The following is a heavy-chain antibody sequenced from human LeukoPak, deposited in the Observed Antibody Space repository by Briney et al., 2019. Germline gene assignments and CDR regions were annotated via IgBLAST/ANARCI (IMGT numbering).Heavy chain of an antibody. Sequence: PGGSLRLSCAASGFTFSSYAMSLVRQAAGKGLEWVSAISGSGGSTYYADSVKGRFTISRDNSKNTLYLQMNSLRAEDTAVYYCAKGPELRFLEWLLSHFDYWGQGTLVTVSS. CDR1: GFTFSSYA. D-gene: IGHD3-3*01. CDR3: AKGPELRFLEWLLSHFDY. J-gene: IGHJ4*02. CDR2: ISGSGGST. V-gene: IGHV3-23*01.